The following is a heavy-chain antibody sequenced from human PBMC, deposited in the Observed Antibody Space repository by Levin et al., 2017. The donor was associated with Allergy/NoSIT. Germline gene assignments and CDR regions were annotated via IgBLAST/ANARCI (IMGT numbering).Heavy chain of an antibody. Sequence: LSLPCAASGFTFRSSGMHWVRQAPDKGLEWVAVISYDGSDKFYADSVKGRFTVSRDNSRDTLYLQMDSLRAEDAALYYCARDRSRSWSFDYWGQGTLVTVSS. V-gene: IGHV3-30*03. J-gene: IGHJ4*02. CDR2: ISYDGSDK. CDR3: ARDRSRSWSFDY. CDR1: GFTFRSSG. D-gene: IGHD6-13*01.